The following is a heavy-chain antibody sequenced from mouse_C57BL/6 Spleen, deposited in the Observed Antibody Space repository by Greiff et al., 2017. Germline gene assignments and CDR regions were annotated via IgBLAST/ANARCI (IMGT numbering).Heavy chain of an antibody. V-gene: IGHV5-9-1*02. J-gene: IGHJ3*01. CDR2: ISSGGDYI. Sequence: EVKVVESGEGLVKPGGSLKLSCAASGFTFSSYAMSWVRQTPEKRLEWVAYISSGGDYIYYADTVKGRFTISRDNARNTLYLQMSSLKSEDTAMYYGTRGGDGYYGFAYWGQGTLVTVSA. CDR1: GFTFSSYA. D-gene: IGHD2-3*01. CDR3: TRGGDGYYGFAY.